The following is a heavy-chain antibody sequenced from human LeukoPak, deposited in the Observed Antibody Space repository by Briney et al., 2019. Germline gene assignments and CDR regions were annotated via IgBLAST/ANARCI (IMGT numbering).Heavy chain of an antibody. CDR3: AKDKAHVLVTTSYFDY. J-gene: IGHJ4*02. D-gene: IGHD4-17*01. V-gene: IGHV3-30*02. CDR2: IRYDGSNK. Sequence: GGSLRLSCAASGFTFSSYGMHWVRQAPGKGLEWVAFIRYDGSNKYYADSVKGRFTISRDNSKNTLYLQMNSLRAEDTAVYYCAKDKAHVLVTTSYFDYWGQGTLVTVSS. CDR1: GFTFSSYG.